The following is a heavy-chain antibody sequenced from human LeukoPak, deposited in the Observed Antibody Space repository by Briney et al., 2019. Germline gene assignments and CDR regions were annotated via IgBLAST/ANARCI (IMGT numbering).Heavy chain of an antibody. CDR1: GFTVSSNY. J-gene: IGHJ4*02. D-gene: IGHD4-17*01. Sequence: GGSLRLSCAASGFTVSSNYMNWVRQAPGKGLEWVSTIYRDGSTYYADSVRGRFTISRDNSKNTLYLQMNNLRAEDAAVYYCARASEGTDYGDSIDYWGQGTLVTVSS. CDR2: IYRDGST. CDR3: ARASEGTDYGDSIDY. V-gene: IGHV3-53*01.